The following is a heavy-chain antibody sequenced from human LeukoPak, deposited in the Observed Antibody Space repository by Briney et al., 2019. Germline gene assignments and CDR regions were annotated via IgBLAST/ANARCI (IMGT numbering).Heavy chain of an antibody. CDR3: ARKQHCSSTSCFTGFDY. V-gene: IGHV3-23*01. CDR2: ITGTGGHT. CDR1: GFTFSSYA. J-gene: IGHJ4*02. Sequence: GGSLRLSCAASGFTFSSYAMSWVRQAPGKGLEWVSAITGTGGHTYYVASVKGRFTVSRDNSKNTLYLQMNSLRAEDTAVYYCARKQHCSSTSCFTGFDYWGQGTLVTVSS. D-gene: IGHD2-2*02.